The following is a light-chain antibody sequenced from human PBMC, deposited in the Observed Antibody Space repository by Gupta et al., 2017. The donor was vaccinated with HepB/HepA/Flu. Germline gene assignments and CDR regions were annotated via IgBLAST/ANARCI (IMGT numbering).Light chain of an antibody. Sequence: EFVLTQSPATLSLSPGERATLSCRASQSVSIYLAWYQQKPGQTPRLLIYDTSNRATGIPARFSGRGSGTDFTLTISSLEPEDFAVYYCQQRSNWPLTFGGGSKVEIK. J-gene: IGKJ4*01. CDR3: QQRSNWPLT. V-gene: IGKV3-11*01. CDR1: QSVSIY. CDR2: DTS.